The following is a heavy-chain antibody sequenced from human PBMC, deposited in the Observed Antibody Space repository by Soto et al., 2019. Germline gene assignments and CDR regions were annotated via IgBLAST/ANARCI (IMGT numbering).Heavy chain of an antibody. D-gene: IGHD3-3*01. CDR3: AKDYSLRFLEWLPETYYFDY. V-gene: IGHV3-30*18. Sequence: GGSLRLSCAASGFTFSSYGMHWVRQAPGKGLEWVAVISYDGSNKYYADSVKGRFTISRDNSKNTLYLQMNSLRAEDTAVYYCAKDYSLRFLEWLPETYYFDYWGQGTLVTVSS. CDR1: GFTFSSYG. J-gene: IGHJ4*02. CDR2: ISYDGSNK.